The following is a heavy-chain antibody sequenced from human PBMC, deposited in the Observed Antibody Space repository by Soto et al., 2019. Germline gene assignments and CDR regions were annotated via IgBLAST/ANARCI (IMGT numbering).Heavy chain of an antibody. CDR2: ISYSGST. D-gene: IGHD4-17*01. CDR1: GGSISSDSYY. CDR3: AREGALLYGGNPDYYYPVGV. Sequence: NPSETLSLTCTVSGGSISSDSYYWGWIRQSPEKGLEWIASISYSGSTYYNPTLKSRLIISVDTSKNQFSLKLSSVTAADTAVYYCAREGALLYGGNPDYYYPVGVWGQGTTVTVSS. J-gene: IGHJ6*02. V-gene: IGHV4-39*07.